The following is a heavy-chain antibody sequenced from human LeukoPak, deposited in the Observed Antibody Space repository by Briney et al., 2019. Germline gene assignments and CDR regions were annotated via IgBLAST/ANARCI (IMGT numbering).Heavy chain of an antibody. V-gene: IGHV3-23*01. J-gene: IGHJ4*02. Sequence: PGGSLTLSCAVSGITLSNYGMSWVRQAPGKGLEWVAGISGSGGSTNYADSVKGRFTISSDNPKNTLFLQMNSLRAEDTAVYFCAKRGVVIRVILVGFHKEAYYFDYWGQGTLVTVSS. CDR3: AKRGVVIRVILVGFHKEAYYFDY. CDR2: ISGSGGST. D-gene: IGHD3-22*01. CDR1: GITLSNYG.